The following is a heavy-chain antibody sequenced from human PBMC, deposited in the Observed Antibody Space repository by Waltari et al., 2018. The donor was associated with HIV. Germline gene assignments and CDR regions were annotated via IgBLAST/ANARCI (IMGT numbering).Heavy chain of an antibody. CDR3: AKDGSPDYYYYYGMDV. CDR2: SSWKSGSI. Sequence: EVQLVESGGGLVQPGRSLRLSCAASGFTFDDYAMHWVRQAPGKWLDGGLGSSWKSGSIGYADSVKCRFTISRNNAKNSLYLQMNSLRAEDTALYYCAKDGSPDYYYYYGMDVWGQGTTVTVSS. V-gene: IGHV3-9*01. CDR1: GFTFDDYA. J-gene: IGHJ6*02.